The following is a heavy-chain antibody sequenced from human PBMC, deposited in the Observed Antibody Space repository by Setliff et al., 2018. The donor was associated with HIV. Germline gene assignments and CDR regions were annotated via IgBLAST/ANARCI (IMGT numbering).Heavy chain of an antibody. Sequence: SVKVSCKASGYTFTYRYLHWVRQAPGQALEWMGWITPFNGNTNYAQKFQDRVTITRDRSMSAAYMELSSLRSEDTAMYYCATCLAPNQPPSNYDSSGSDAFDIWGQGTMVTVSS. CDR3: ATCLAPNQPPSNYDSSGSDAFDI. CDR2: ITPFNGNT. V-gene: IGHV1-45*02. CDR1: GYTFTYRY. D-gene: IGHD3-22*01. J-gene: IGHJ3*02.